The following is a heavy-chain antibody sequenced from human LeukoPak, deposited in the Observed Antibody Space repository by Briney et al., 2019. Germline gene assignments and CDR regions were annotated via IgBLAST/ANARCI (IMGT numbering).Heavy chain of an antibody. Sequence: KVSCKASGYTFTSYWIGWVRQMPGKGLEWMGIIYPGDSDTRYSPSFQGQVTISADKSISTAYLQWSSLKASDTAMYYCARPRYYYGSGIQYYFDYWGQGTLVTVSS. V-gene: IGHV5-51*01. CDR2: IYPGDSDT. J-gene: IGHJ4*02. CDR3: ARPRYYYGSGIQYYFDY. CDR1: GYTFTSYW. D-gene: IGHD3-10*01.